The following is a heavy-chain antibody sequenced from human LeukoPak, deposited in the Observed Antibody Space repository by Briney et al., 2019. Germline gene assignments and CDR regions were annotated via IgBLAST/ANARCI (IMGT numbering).Heavy chain of an antibody. V-gene: IGHV3-7*03. Sequence: GGSLRLSCAASGFTFSSYWMSWVRQAPGKGLGWVANIKQDGSEKYYVDSVKGRFTISRDNAKNSLYLQMNSLRAEDTAVYYCARAGSGWYRHYYYGMDVWGKGTTVTVSS. J-gene: IGHJ6*04. CDR2: IKQDGSEK. CDR1: GFTFSSYW. D-gene: IGHD6-19*01. CDR3: ARAGSGWYRHYYYGMDV.